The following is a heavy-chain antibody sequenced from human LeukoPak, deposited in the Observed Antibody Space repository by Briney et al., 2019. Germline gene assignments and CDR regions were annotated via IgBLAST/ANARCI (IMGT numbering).Heavy chain of an antibody. CDR2: ISAYNGNT. J-gene: IGHJ4*02. CDR1: GYTFTSYG. D-gene: IGHD4-17*01. Sequence: ASVKVSCKASGYTFTSYGISWVRQAPGQGLEWMGWISAYNGNTNYAQKLQGRVTMTTDTSTSTAYMELRSLRSDDTAVYYCARADYGDYVQEAAGDYWGQGTLVTVSS. V-gene: IGHV1-18*01. CDR3: ARADYGDYVQEAAGDY.